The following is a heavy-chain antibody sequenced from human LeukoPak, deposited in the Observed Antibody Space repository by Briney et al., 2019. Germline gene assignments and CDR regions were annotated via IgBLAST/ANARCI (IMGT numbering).Heavy chain of an antibody. CDR3: ATSYVWGSYRYNPEYNWFDP. CDR2: FDPEDGET. D-gene: IGHD3-16*02. CDR1: GYTLTELS. Sequence: ASVKVSCKVSGYTLTELSMHWVRQAPGKGLEGMGGFDPEDGETIYAQKFQGRVTMTEDTSTDTAYMELSSLRSEDTAVYYCATSYVWGSYRYNPEYNWFDPWGQGTLVTVSS. J-gene: IGHJ5*02. V-gene: IGHV1-24*01.